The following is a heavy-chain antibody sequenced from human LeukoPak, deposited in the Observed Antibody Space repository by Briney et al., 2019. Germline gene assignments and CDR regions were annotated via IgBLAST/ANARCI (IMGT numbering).Heavy chain of an antibody. J-gene: IGHJ3*02. D-gene: IGHD3-10*02. CDR2: INHSGST. Sequence: SETLSLTCTVSGGSISSYYWNWIRQPPGKGLEWIGEINHSGSTNYNPSLKSRVTISVDTSKNQFSLKVNSVIAADTAVYYRARGDVDPYVFDIWGQGTMVTVSS. CDR1: GGSISSYY. CDR3: ARGDVDPYVFDI. V-gene: IGHV4-34*01.